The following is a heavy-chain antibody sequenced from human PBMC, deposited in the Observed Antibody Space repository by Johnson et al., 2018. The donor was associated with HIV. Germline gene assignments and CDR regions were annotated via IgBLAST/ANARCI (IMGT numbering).Heavy chain of an antibody. CDR3: AREGFVVLPAAMRLFAFDI. J-gene: IGHJ3*02. Sequence: QMLLVESGGGLVKPGGSLRLSCAASGFTFSDYYMSWIRQAPGKGLEWVSYISMSGRTIYYADSVKGLFTISRDNAKNSLYLQMNSLRAEDTAVYYCAREGFVVLPAAMRLFAFDIWGQGTMVTVSS. V-gene: IGHV3-11*04. CDR1: GFTFSDYY. D-gene: IGHD2-2*01. CDR2: ISMSGRTI.